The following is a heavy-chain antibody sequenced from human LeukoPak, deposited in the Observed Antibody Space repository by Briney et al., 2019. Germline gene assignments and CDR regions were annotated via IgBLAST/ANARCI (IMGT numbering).Heavy chain of an antibody. V-gene: IGHV4-30-2*01. J-gene: IGHJ4*02. D-gene: IGHD3-3*01. CDR2: IYHSGST. CDR3: ARGDFWSGYPLDY. Sequence: PSETLSLTCTVSGGSISSGGYYWSWIRQPPGKGLEWIGYIYHSGSTYYNPSLKSRVTISVDRSKNQFSLKLSSVTAADTAVYYCARGDFWSGYPLDYWGQGTLVTVSS. CDR1: GGSISSGGYY.